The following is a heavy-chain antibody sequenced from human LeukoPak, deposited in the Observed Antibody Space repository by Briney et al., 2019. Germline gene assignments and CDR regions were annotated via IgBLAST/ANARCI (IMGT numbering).Heavy chain of an antibody. CDR2: ISGSGGNT. CDR1: GFTFSSYA. D-gene: IGHD4-11*01. Sequence: GGSLRLSCVASGFTFSSYAMDWVRQAPGKGLEWGSAISGSGGNTYYADSVKGRFTISSDHSKTTLFLQMNSLRAEDTAVYYCAKDLHDYGNYVGWFDSWGQGTLVTVSS. V-gene: IGHV3-23*01. CDR3: AKDLHDYGNYVGWFDS. J-gene: IGHJ5*01.